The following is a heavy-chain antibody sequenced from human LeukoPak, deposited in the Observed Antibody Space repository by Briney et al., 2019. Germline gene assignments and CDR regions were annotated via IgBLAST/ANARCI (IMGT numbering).Heavy chain of an antibody. Sequence: GGSLRLSCTASGFTFDDYAIHWVRQAPGKCLEWVSLISGDGGSTYYADSVKGRFTISRDNSKNSLYLQMNSLRTEDTASYYCAKDQAQLWLPDYWGQGTLVTVSS. J-gene: IGHJ4*02. CDR1: GFTFDDYA. CDR3: AKDQAQLWLPDY. D-gene: IGHD5-18*01. V-gene: IGHV3-43*02. CDR2: ISGDGGST.